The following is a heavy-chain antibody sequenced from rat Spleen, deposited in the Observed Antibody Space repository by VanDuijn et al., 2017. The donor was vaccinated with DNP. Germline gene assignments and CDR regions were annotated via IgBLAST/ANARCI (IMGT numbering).Heavy chain of an antibody. J-gene: IGHJ1*01. CDR3: ARGLNYGGFGYSWYFDF. V-gene: IGHV3-1*01. CDR1: GYSISSNY. CDR2: IRNSGST. D-gene: IGHD1-11*01. Sequence: EVQLQESGPGLVKPSQSLSLTCSVTGYSISSNYWGWIRKFPGSKMEWIGHIRNSGSTTYNPSLKSRISITRDTSKNQFFLQLNSVTTEDIATYYCARGLNYGGFGYSWYFDFWGPGTMVTVSS.